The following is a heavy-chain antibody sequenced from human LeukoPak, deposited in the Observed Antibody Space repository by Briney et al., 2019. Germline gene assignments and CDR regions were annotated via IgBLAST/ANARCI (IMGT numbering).Heavy chain of an antibody. CDR3: ARDPPYYYDSSGYFGAFDI. CDR1: GFTFSSYA. Sequence: GGSLRLSCAASGFTFSSYAMSWVRQAPGKGLEWVSAISGSGGSTYYADSVKGRFTISRDNSKNTLYLQMNSLRAEDTAVYYCARDPPYYYDSSGYFGAFDIWGQGTMVTVSS. CDR2: ISGSGGST. V-gene: IGHV3-23*01. J-gene: IGHJ3*02. D-gene: IGHD3-22*01.